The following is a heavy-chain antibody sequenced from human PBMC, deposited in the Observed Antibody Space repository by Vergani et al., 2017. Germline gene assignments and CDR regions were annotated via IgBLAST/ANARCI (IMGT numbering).Heavy chain of an antibody. J-gene: IGHJ4*02. CDR3: AKAHSSGWYYFDY. CDR2: ISYDGGSK. CDR1: GFTFSSYG. V-gene: IGHV3-30*13. Sequence: QVQVVESGGGVVQPGRSLRLSCAASGFTFSSYGMHWVRQAQGKGLEWVAVISYDGGSKHYADSVKGRFTISRDNSRNRLYLQMNSLRAEDTAVYYCAKAHSSGWYYFDYCGQGTLVTVSS. D-gene: IGHD6-19*01.